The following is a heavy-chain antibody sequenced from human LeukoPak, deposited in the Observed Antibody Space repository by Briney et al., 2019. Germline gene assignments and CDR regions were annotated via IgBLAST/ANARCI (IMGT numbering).Heavy chain of an antibody. Sequence: GGSLRLSCAASGFTFSSYGMHWVRQAPGKGLEWVAVIWYDGSNKYYADSVKGRFTISRDNSKNTLYLQMNSLRAEDTAVYYCARSSSGWYSFDYWGQGTLVTVSS. J-gene: IGHJ4*02. D-gene: IGHD6-19*01. CDR3: ARSSSGWYSFDY. CDR1: GFTFSSYG. V-gene: IGHV3-33*01. CDR2: IWYDGSNK.